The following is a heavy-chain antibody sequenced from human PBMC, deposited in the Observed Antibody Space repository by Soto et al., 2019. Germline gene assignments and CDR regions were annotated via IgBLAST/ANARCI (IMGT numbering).Heavy chain of an antibody. CDR2: IIPILGIA. V-gene: IGHV1-69*02. D-gene: IGHD6-13*01. CDR1: GDTFRSYT. Sequence: ASVKVSCKASGDTFRSYTFTWVRQAPGQGPEWMGRIIPILGIANYAQKFQGRVTITADKSTSTVYTELSSLRSEDTAVYYCARGQSSSWYSLDYWGQGTLVTVSS. CDR3: ARGQSSSWYSLDY. J-gene: IGHJ4*02.